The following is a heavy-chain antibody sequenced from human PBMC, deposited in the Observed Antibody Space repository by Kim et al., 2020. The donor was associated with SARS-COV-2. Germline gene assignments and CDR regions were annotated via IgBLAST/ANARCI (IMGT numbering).Heavy chain of an antibody. Sequence: GGSLRLSCAASGFTFSSYGMHWVRQAPGKGLEWVAVIWYDGSNKYYADSVKGRFTISRDNSKNTLYLQMNSLRAEDTAVYYCAKPNYYGSGSYRHYYYYGMDVWGQGTTVTVSS. CDR2: IWYDGSNK. J-gene: IGHJ6*02. CDR3: AKPNYYGSGSYRHYYYYGMDV. D-gene: IGHD3-10*01. V-gene: IGHV3-33*06. CDR1: GFTFSSYG.